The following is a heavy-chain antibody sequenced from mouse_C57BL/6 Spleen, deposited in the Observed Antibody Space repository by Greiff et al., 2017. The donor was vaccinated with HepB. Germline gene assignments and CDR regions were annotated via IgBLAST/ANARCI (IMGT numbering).Heavy chain of an antibody. CDR3: AREGASYYSNYGAY. CDR2: IDPNSGGT. CDR1: GYTFTSYW. J-gene: IGHJ3*01. Sequence: VQLQQSGAELVKPGASVKLSCKASGYTFTSYWMHWVKQRPGRGLEWIGRIDPNSGGTKYNEKFKSKATLTVDKPSSPAYMQLSSLTSEDSAVYYCAREGASYYSNYGAYWGQGTLVTVSA. D-gene: IGHD2-5*01. V-gene: IGHV1-72*01.